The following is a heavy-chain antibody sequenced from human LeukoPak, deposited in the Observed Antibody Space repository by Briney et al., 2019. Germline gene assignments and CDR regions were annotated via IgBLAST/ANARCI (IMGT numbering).Heavy chain of an antibody. V-gene: IGHV3-20*04. D-gene: IGHD3-3*02. CDR1: GFTFVDYG. CDR3: ARDRLGHSFSVSHFDL. J-gene: IGHJ4*02. Sequence: GGSLRLSCSTSGFTFVDYGLSWVRRAPGKGLAWLCAINYNGAITDYADSVKGRFTISRDNAKNSLYLRMDSLRAEDTALYYCARDRLGHSFSVSHFDLWGQGTLVTVSS. CDR2: INYNGAIT.